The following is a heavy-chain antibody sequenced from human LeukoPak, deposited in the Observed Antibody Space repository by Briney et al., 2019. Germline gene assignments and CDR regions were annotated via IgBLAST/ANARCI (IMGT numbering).Heavy chain of an antibody. CDR3: AKGRTPRVVVVAATLDGFDY. D-gene: IGHD2-15*01. V-gene: IGHV3-23*01. CDR1: GFTFSSYA. Sequence: GGSLRLSCAASGFTFSSYAMSWVRQAPGKGLVWVSAISGSGGSTYYADSVKGRFTISRDNSKNTLYLQMNSLRAEDTAVYYCAKGRTPRVVVVAATLDGFDYWGQGTLVTVSS. CDR2: ISGSGGST. J-gene: IGHJ4*02.